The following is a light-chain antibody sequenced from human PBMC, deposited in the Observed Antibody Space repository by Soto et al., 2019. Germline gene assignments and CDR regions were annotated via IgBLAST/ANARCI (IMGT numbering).Light chain of an antibody. CDR1: SSDIGNSNH. J-gene: IGLJ1*01. V-gene: IGLV2-14*01. CDR3: SSYTSSSRYV. CDR2: YVS. Sequence: QSVLTQPASVSGSPGQSITISCTGTSSDIGNSNHVTWYQQHPGKAPKLMIYYVSNRPSGVSNRFSGSKSGNTASLTISGLQAEDEADYYCSSYTSSSRYVFGTGTKVTVL.